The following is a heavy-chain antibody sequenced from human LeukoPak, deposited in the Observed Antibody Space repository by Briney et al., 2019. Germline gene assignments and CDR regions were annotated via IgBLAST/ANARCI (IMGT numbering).Heavy chain of an antibody. J-gene: IGHJ4*02. CDR1: GLTVSSNY. Sequence: GGSLRLSCATSGLTVSSNYMSWVRQAPGKGLEWVSVIHDSGTTYYADSVKGRFLIFRDTSKNTVDLQMNSLRVEDTAVYYCAGRRSSGWYAYWGQGTLVTVSS. CDR2: IHDSGTT. CDR3: AGRRSSGWYAY. V-gene: IGHV3-53*01. D-gene: IGHD6-19*01.